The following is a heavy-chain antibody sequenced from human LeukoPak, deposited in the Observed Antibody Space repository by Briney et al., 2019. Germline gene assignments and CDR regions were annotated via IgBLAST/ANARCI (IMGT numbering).Heavy chain of an antibody. CDR3: ARESKEYQLLTWFDP. CDR1: GYTFTGYY. Sequence: ASVKVSCKASGYTFTGYYMHWVRQAPGQGLEWMGWINPNSGGTNYAQKFQGRVTMTRDTSISTAYMELSRLRSDDTAVYYCARESKEYQLLTWFDPRGQGTLVTVSS. J-gene: IGHJ5*02. CDR2: INPNSGGT. D-gene: IGHD2-2*01. V-gene: IGHV1-2*02.